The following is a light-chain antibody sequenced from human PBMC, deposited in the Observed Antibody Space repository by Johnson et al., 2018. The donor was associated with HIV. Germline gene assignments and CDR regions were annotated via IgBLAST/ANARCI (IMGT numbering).Light chain of an antibody. V-gene: IGLV1-51*02. Sequence: QLVLTQPPSVSAAPGQKVTISCSGSSSNIGNSYVCWYQQLPGTAPKLLIYENDKRPSGIPDRFSGSKSGTSATLGITGLQTGDEADYYCGTWDSSLSAGVFGTGTKVTVL. CDR2: END. J-gene: IGLJ1*01. CDR1: SSNIGNSY. CDR3: GTWDSSLSAGV.